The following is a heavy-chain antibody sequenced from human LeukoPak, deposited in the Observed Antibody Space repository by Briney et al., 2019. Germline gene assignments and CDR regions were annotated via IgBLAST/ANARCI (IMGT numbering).Heavy chain of an antibody. D-gene: IGHD6-19*01. Sequence: GGSLRLSCAASGFTFSSYEMNWVRQAPGKGLEWVSYISSSGSTINYADSVKGRFTISRDNAKNSLYLQMNSLRAEDTAVYYCAKDGLAVAGNNYYYYMDVWGKGTTVTVSS. CDR2: ISSSGSTI. CDR3: AKDGLAVAGNNYYYYMDV. CDR1: GFTFSSYE. V-gene: IGHV3-48*03. J-gene: IGHJ6*03.